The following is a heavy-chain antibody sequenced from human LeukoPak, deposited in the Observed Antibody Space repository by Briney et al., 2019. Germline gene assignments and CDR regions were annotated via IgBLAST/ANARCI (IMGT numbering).Heavy chain of an antibody. J-gene: IGHJ4*02. CDR1: GFTFSNYW. CDR3: AREVGSGNSDRYFDY. D-gene: IGHD3-10*01. V-gene: IGHV3-74*01. CDR2: INSDGSST. Sequence: GGSLRLSCIASGFTFSNYWMHWVRQAPGKGLMRVSRINSDGSSTSYADSVKGRFTISRDNAKNTLYLQMNSLRAEDTAVYYCAREVGSGNSDRYFDYWGQGTLVTVSS.